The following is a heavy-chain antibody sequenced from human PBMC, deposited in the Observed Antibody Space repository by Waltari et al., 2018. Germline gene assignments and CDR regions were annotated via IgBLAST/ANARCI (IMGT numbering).Heavy chain of an antibody. Sequence: EVQLVDSGGGLIKPGGSLKLSCAASGFPVSGTSLIWVRQAPGKGLDWVSVIYSGGSTYYADSVKGRVAISRDTSTNTLYLQMNSLRAEDTAVYYCGSGSAWYGYFDLWGRGTLVTVSS. D-gene: IGHD6-19*01. CDR2: IYSGGST. CDR1: GFPVSGTS. CDR3: GSGSAWYGYFDL. J-gene: IGHJ2*01. V-gene: IGHV3-53*01.